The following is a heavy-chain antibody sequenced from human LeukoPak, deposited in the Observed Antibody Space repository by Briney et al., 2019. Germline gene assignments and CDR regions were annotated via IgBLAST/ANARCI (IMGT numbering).Heavy chain of an antibody. Sequence: GGSLRLSCAASGFTFSSYAMHWVRQAPGKGLEWVANIKEDGSEDYYADSVKGRFAISKDNAKNSLYLQMNNLRAEDTAMYYCARDADGYEDWGQGTLVIVSS. J-gene: IGHJ4*02. V-gene: IGHV3-7*01. CDR3: ARDADGYED. CDR2: IKEDGSED. D-gene: IGHD5-24*01. CDR1: GFTFSSYA.